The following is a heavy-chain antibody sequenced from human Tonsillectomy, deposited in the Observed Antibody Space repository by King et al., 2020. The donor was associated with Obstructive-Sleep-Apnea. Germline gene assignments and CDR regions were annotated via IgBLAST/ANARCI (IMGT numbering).Heavy chain of an antibody. CDR2: INLNGGST. J-gene: IGHJ4*02. D-gene: IGHD3-16*02. V-gene: IGHV1-46*01. CDR1: GYTFTSSY. Sequence: VQLVESGADVKEPGASVKVSCKTSGYTFTSSYIHWGRQAPGQGLEWMGIINLNGGSTTYAPRLRGRVTMTRDTSTSTGYMDLSSRRFEDPAVYYCTRGYQLLSSFDYWGQGTLVTVSA. CDR3: TRGYQLLSSFDY.